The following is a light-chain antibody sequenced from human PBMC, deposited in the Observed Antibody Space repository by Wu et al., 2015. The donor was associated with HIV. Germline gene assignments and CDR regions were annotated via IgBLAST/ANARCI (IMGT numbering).Light chain of an antibody. CDR1: QSISTS. CDR3: QQYNNWPQT. Sequence: EIVMTQSPATLSVSPGEGATLSCRASQSISTSLAWYQQRPGQAPRLLIYGGSARATGLPARFSGSGSGTEFTLTISSMQSEDFAVYYCQQYNNWPQTFGPGTKVDIK. V-gene: IGKV3-15*01. CDR2: GGS. J-gene: IGKJ3*01.